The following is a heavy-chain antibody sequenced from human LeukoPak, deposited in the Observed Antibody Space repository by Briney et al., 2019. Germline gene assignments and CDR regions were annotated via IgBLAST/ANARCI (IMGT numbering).Heavy chain of an antibody. CDR2: ISSSGSTI. V-gene: IGHV3-11*01. Sequence: GGSLRLSCAASGFTFSDYYMSWIRQAPGKGLEWVSYISSSGSTIYYADSVKGRFTISRDNAKNSLYLQMNSLRAEDTAVYYCATITMVRGVRNYFDYWGQGTLVTVSS. D-gene: IGHD3-10*01. CDR1: GFTFSDYY. CDR3: ATITMVRGVRNYFDY. J-gene: IGHJ4*02.